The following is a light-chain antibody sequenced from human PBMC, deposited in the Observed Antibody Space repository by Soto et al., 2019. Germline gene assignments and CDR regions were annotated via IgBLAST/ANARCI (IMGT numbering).Light chain of an antibody. V-gene: IGKV1-27*01. Sequence: DIQMTQSPSSLSASVGDRVTITCRASRGISNYLAWYQQKPWKVPKLLIYAASTLQSGVPSRFSGSGSGTDFTLTISNLQPEDVATYYCPKYNSAPRTFGQGTKVEIK. CDR2: AAS. J-gene: IGKJ1*01. CDR1: RGISNY. CDR3: PKYNSAPRT.